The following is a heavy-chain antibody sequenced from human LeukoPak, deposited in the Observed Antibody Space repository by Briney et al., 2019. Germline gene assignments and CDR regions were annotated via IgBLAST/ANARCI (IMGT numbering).Heavy chain of an antibody. V-gene: IGHV5-51*01. CDR1: GYSFATYW. CDR3: AISIANWFDP. Sequence: GESLKISCKGSGYSFATYWIGWVRQMPGKGLEWMGIIYPGDSHTRYSPSFQGQVTISADKSISTAYLQWSSLKASDTAMYYCAISIANWFDPWGRGTLVTVSS. J-gene: IGHJ5*02. CDR2: IYPGDSHT.